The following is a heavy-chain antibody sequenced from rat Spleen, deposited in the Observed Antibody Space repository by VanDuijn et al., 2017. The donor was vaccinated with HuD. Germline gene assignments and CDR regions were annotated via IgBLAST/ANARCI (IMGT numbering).Heavy chain of an antibody. V-gene: IGHV5-29*01. CDR1: GFTFSNYG. Sequence: EVQLVESGGGLVQPGRSLKLSCAASGFTFSNYGMALVRQAPTQGLAWVATIRSDGSSTYYRDSWKGRFTISRDNAKSTIYLQMDSLRSEDTATYYCAQLENYWYFDFWGPGTMVTVSS. CDR2: IRSDGSST. J-gene: IGHJ1*01. CDR3: AQLENYWYFDF. D-gene: IGHD4-2*01.